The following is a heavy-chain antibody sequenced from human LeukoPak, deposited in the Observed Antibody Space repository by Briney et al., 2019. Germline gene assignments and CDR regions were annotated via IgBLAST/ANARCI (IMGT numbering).Heavy chain of an antibody. CDR3: ASLRVVPAAMGTFDY. D-gene: IGHD2-2*01. CDR1: GGSFSGYY. V-gene: IGHV4-34*01. CDR2: INYSGST. Sequence: SETLSLTCAVYGGSFSGYYWSWIRQPPGKGLEWIGEINYSGSTNYNPSLKSRVTISLDTSKNQFSLKLSSVTAADTAVYYCASLRVVPAAMGTFDYWGQGTLVTVSS. J-gene: IGHJ4*02.